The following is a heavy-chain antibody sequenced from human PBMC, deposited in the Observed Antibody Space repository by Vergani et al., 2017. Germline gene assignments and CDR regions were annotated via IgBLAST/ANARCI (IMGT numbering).Heavy chain of an antibody. V-gene: IGHV4-61*02. CDR1: GGSFSTGGQS. CDR2: IYTSGAT. CDR3: ARDGGEYDKDALDV. Sequence: QVQLQESCPGLVKPSQTLSLTCTVSGGSFSTGGQSWTWLRQSAGKGLEWIGRIYTSGATNYNPSLRSRAIMSVGAAKKQFSLKLTSVTAADTAVYYCARDGGEYDKDALDVWGQGTKGTVTS. J-gene: IGHJ3*01. D-gene: IGHD2-21*01.